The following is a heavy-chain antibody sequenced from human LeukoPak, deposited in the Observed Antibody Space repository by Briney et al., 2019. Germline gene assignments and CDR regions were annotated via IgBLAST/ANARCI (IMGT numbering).Heavy chain of an antibody. CDR2: ISAYNGNT. CDR3: ARVGRYYDSSGLYYYYYMDV. D-gene: IGHD3-22*01. CDR1: GYTFTSYG. Sequence: ASVKVSCKASGYTFTSYGISWVRQAPGQGLEWMGWISAYNGNTNYAQKLQGRVTMTTDTSTSTAYMELRSLRSDDTAVYYCARVGRYYDSSGLYYYYYMDVWGKGTTVTVSS. V-gene: IGHV1-18*01. J-gene: IGHJ6*03.